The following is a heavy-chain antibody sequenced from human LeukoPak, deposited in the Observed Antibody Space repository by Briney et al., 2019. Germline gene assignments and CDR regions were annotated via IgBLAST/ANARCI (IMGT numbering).Heavy chain of an antibody. CDR2: FHTSGHT. CDR1: GGSINSGSYY. Sequence: SQTLSLTCTVSGGSINSGSYYWSWIRQPAGKGLEWMGHFHTSGHTSYNPSLKSRVTISVDTSKNQFSLKLSSVTAADTAVYYCAGRGYSGYEHYYYYYMDVWGKGTTVTVSS. J-gene: IGHJ6*03. D-gene: IGHD5-12*01. V-gene: IGHV4-61*09. CDR3: AGRGYSGYEHYYYYYMDV.